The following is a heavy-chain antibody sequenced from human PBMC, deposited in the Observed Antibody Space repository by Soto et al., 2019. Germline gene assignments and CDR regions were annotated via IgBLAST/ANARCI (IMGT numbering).Heavy chain of an antibody. CDR2: IYYSGST. CDR1: GGSISSYY. D-gene: IGHD1-26*01. J-gene: IGHJ4*02. V-gene: IGHV4-59*01. Sequence: SETLSLTCTVAGGSISSYYRSWIRQPPGKGLEWIGYIYYSGSTNYNPTLKSRVTISVDTSKKQFSLKLSSVTAADPAVYYCARVVGATGYYFDYWGQGTLVTVSS. CDR3: ARVVGATGYYFDY.